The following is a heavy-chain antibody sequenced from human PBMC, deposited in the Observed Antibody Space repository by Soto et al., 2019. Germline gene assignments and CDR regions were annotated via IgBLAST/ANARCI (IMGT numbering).Heavy chain of an antibody. J-gene: IGHJ3*02. CDR2: ISWNRGSI. D-gene: IGHD2-15*01. CDR1: GFTFDDYA. V-gene: IGHV3-9*01. CDR3: AKDKGIVVVVAATSSVSGTAFDI. Sequence: EVQLVESGGGLVQPGRSLRLSCAASGFTFDDYAMHWVRQAPGKGLEWVSGISWNRGSIGYADSVKGRFTISRDNAKNPLYLQMNSLRAADTALYYCAKDKGIVVVVAATSSVSGTAFDIWGQGTMVTVSS.